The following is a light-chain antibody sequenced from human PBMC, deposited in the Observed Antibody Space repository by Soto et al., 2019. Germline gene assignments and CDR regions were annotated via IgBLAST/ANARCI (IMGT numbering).Light chain of an antibody. CDR1: ISNMGAGSD. Sequence: QAVRTQPPSVSGARGQTFTISCTGTISNMGAGSDVHWYQQLPGAAPKLLIYINKNRPSGVPDRFSGSKSGSSASLAITGLQAEDEADYYCQTYDISLSGSYVFGTGTKVTVL. J-gene: IGLJ1*01. V-gene: IGLV1-40*01. CDR3: QTYDISLSGSYV. CDR2: INK.